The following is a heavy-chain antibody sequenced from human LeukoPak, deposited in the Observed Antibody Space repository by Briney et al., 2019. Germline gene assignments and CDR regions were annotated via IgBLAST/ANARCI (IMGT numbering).Heavy chain of an antibody. D-gene: IGHD3-3*01. CDR1: GGSFSGFY. CDR3: ARVDFWSGYYENDY. J-gene: IGHJ4*02. V-gene: IGHV4-34*01. Sequence: SETLSLTCAVYGGSFSGFYWSWIRQPPGKGLEWIGEINHSGSPNYNPSLKRRVTISVETSKNQFSLKLSSVAAADTAVYYCARVDFWSGYYENDYWGQGTLVTVSA. CDR2: INHSGSP.